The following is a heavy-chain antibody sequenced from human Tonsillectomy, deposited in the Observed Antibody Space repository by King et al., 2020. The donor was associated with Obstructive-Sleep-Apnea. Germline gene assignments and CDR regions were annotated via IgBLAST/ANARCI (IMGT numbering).Heavy chain of an antibody. V-gene: IGHV3-23*04. J-gene: IGHJ4*02. D-gene: IGHD2-21*02. CDR2: ISGSGSST. Sequence: VQLVESGGGLVQPGGSLRLSCAASEFTFANYGMGWVRQAPGKGLEWGSSISGSGSSTYYAGSVRGRFTISRDNSKNTQFLQMNSLRADDTAVYYCAKDDGTYCGGDCQPPLDYWGQGTLVTVSS. CDR3: AKDDGTYCGGDCQPPLDY. CDR1: EFTFANYG.